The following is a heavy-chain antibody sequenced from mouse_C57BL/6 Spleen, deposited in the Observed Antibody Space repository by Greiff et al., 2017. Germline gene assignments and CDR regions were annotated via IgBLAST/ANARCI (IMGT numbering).Heavy chain of an antibody. D-gene: IGHD1-1*01. V-gene: IGHV1-64*01. CDR1: GYTFTSYG. J-gene: IGHJ4*01. CDR2: FHPNSGST. CDR3: ASVVATDYAMDY. Sequence: QVQLQQPGAELVKPGASVKLSCKASGYTFTSYGMHWVKQRPGQGLEWIGMFHPNSGSTNYNEKFKSKATLTVDKSSSTAYMQLSSLTSEDSAVYYCASVVATDYAMDYWGQGTSVTVSS.